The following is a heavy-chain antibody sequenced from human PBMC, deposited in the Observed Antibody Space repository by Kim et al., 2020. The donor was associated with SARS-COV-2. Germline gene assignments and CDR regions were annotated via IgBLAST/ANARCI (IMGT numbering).Heavy chain of an antibody. V-gene: IGHV3-23*01. CDR2: ISGSGGST. J-gene: IGHJ4*02. Sequence: GGSLRLSCAASGFTFSSYAMSWVRQAPGKGLEWVSAISGSGGSTYYADPVKGRFIILRDTSKNTPFLQMTSPSAEATAEYYCAKEWVDTAMYSFYYCGQG. CDR3: AKEWVDTAMYSFYY. CDR1: GFTFSSYA. D-gene: IGHD5-18*01.